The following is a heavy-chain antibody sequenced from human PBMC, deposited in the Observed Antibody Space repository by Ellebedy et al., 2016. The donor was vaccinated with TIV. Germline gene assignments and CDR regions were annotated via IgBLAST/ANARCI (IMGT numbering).Heavy chain of an antibody. J-gene: IGHJ4*02. CDR1: GFTFSSSA. CDR2: ISGDSDWT. Sequence: PGGSLRLSCAASGFTFSSSAMSWVRQSPGKGLEWVAAISGDSDWTPYADSVKGRFTISRDNSKNTVFLQMNSLSAEDTALYCCAKGGAGDHGYWGQGTRVTVSS. CDR3: AKGGAGDHGY. D-gene: IGHD7-27*01. V-gene: IGHV3-23*01.